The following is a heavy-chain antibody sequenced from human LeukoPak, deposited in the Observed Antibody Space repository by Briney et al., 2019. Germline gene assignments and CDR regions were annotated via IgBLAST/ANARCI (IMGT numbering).Heavy chain of an antibody. CDR2: IYGGGST. Sequence: GGSLRLSCAASGFTFSSYAMHWVRQAPGKGLERVSVIYGGGSTYYADSVKGRFTISRDNSKNTLYLQMNSLRAEDTAVYYCARETFYSTYGMDVWGQGATVTVSS. CDR3: ARETFYSTYGMDV. CDR1: GFTFSSYA. J-gene: IGHJ6*02. V-gene: IGHV3-66*01. D-gene: IGHD2/OR15-2a*01.